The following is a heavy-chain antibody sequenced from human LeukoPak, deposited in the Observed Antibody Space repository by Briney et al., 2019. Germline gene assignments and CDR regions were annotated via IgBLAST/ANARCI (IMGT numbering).Heavy chain of an antibody. CDR1: GFTFDDYA. V-gene: IGHV3-9*01. Sequence: PGWSLRLSCAASGFTFDDYAMHWVRQAPGKGLEWVSGISWNSGSIGYADSVKGRFTISRDNAKNSLYLQMNSLRAEDTALYYCAKDRSGWFSYYFDYWGQGTLVTVSS. J-gene: IGHJ4*02. D-gene: IGHD6-19*01. CDR2: ISWNSGSI. CDR3: AKDRSGWFSYYFDY.